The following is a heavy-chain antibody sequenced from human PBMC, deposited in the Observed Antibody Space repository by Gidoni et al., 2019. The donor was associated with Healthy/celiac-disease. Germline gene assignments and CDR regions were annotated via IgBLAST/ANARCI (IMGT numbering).Heavy chain of an antibody. CDR3: ARGYDFWSGYYHWYFDL. Sequence: QVQLQESGPGLVKPSETLSLTCTVSGGSISSYYWSWIRQPPGKGLEWIGYIYYSGSTNYNPSLKSRVTISVDTSKNQFSLKLSSVTAADTAVYYCARGYDFWSGYYHWYFDLWGRGTLVTVSS. J-gene: IGHJ2*01. V-gene: IGHV4-59*01. CDR2: IYYSGST. CDR1: GGSISSYY. D-gene: IGHD3-3*01.